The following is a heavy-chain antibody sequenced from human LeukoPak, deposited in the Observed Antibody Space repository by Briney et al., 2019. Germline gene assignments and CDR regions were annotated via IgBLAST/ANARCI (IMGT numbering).Heavy chain of an antibody. CDR1: GYTFTGYY. CDR2: INPNTGGT. Sequence: ASVKVSCKASGYTFTGYYVHWVRQAPGQGLEWMGWINPNTGGTNYAQKFQGRVTMTRDTSISTAYMELSRLRSDDTAVYYCARDSEYGPFDYWGQGTLVTVSS. CDR3: ARDSEYGPFDY. D-gene: IGHD2-2*01. J-gene: IGHJ4*02. V-gene: IGHV1-2*02.